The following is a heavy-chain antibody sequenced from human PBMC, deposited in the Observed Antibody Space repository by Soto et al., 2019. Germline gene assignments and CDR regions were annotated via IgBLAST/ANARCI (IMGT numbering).Heavy chain of an antibody. CDR1: GFIFSNYG. Sequence: PGGSLRLSCAASGFIFSNYGMHWVRQAPGKGLEWVAVISYDGTNKYYVDSVKGRFTISRDNSKKTLNLQMNSLRAEDTAVYYCAKDLGYYDFWSGYYTGWYYYYGMDVWGQGTTVTVSS. CDR2: ISYDGTNK. V-gene: IGHV3-30*18. CDR3: AKDLGYYDFWSGYYTGWYYYYGMDV. D-gene: IGHD3-3*01. J-gene: IGHJ6*02.